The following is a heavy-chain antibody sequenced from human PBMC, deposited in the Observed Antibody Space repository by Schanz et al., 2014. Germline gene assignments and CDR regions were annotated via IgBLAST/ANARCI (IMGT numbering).Heavy chain of an antibody. D-gene: IGHD4-17*01. V-gene: IGHV3-20*04. Sequence: EVQLVESGGGVVRPGGSLRLSCAASGFTFENYALTWVRQAPGKGLEWVSGITGASDHIDYADSVTGRFTISRDNAKNTLYLQMNTLRAEDTAVYYCARKMKLGVYGGKGHDSLDIWGQGTMVTVSS. J-gene: IGHJ3*02. CDR3: ARKMKLGVYGGKGHDSLDI. CDR1: GFTFENYA. CDR2: ITGASDHI.